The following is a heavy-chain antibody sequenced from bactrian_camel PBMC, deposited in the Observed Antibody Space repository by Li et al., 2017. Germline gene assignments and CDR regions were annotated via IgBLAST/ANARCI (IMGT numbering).Heavy chain of an antibody. D-gene: IGHD4*01. J-gene: IGHJ4*01. CDR1: TFSVRC. V-gene: IGHV3S53*01. Sequence: HVQLVESGGGLAQTGGSLKLSCAVSTFSVRCMAWFRQTRVNDRAGVASIDSAGATSYGDDVKGRFTISRDNDKDTIYLQMNSLKPEDTAMYFCAANWCPELTGTQEGDYNMVPDFEGQGTQVTVS. CDR2: IDSAGAT.